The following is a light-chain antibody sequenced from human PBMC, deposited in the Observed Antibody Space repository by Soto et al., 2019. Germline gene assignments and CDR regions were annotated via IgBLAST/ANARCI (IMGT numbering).Light chain of an antibody. J-gene: IGKJ1*01. CDR3: QPYNNLQT. V-gene: IGKV3-15*01. CDR2: GAS. Sequence: EIVMTQSPATLSVSPGEGATLSCRASQSVSSKLALYKQKPGQAPRLLIYGASTRATGIPARFSANGSGTEFTLPIRSLKSEDFAVDDCQPYNNLQTFGQGTKLDIK. CDR1: QSVSSK.